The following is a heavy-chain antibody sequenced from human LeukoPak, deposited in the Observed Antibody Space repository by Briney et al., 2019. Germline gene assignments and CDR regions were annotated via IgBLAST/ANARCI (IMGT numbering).Heavy chain of an antibody. CDR1: GYTFTSNG. CDR3: VREADQDCSGGSCYRSSGNWLDP. D-gene: IGHD2-15*01. Sequence: ASVKVSCKASGYTFTSNGISWVRQAPGQGLEWMGWISAYNGNINYAQKFQGRVTMTTDTSTSTAHIELRSLRSDDTAVYYCVREADQDCSGGSCYRSSGNWLDPWGQGTLVTVSS. V-gene: IGHV1-18*04. CDR2: ISAYNGNI. J-gene: IGHJ5*02.